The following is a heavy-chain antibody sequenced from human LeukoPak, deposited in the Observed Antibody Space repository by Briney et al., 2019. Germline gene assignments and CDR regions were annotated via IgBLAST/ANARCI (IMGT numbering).Heavy chain of an antibody. CDR2: ISYDGSNK. V-gene: IGHV3-30*04. CDR1: GFTFSIHA. J-gene: IGHJ4*02. CDR3: ARDHLAVAGTYYFDY. D-gene: IGHD6-19*01. Sequence: PGGSLRLFCAASGFTFSIHAMHWVRQAPGKGLVWVAVISYDGSNKYYADSVKGRFTISRDNSKNTLYLQMNSLRAEDTAVYYCARDHLAVAGTYYFDYWGQGTLVTVSS.